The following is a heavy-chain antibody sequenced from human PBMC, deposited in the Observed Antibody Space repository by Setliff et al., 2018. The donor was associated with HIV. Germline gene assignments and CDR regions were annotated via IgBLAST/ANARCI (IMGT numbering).Heavy chain of an antibody. CDR2: IYIGST. CDR3: ARTYSSSWYSSHLWVDY. V-gene: IGHV4-4*08. Sequence: KPSETLSLTCTVSGGSISSYYWSWIRQPPGKGLDWIGHIYIGSTNYNPSLKSRVTISADTSKNQFSLKLSSVTAADTAVYYCARTYSSSWYSSHLWVDYWGQGTLVTVSS. D-gene: IGHD6-13*01. CDR1: GGSISSYY. J-gene: IGHJ4*02.